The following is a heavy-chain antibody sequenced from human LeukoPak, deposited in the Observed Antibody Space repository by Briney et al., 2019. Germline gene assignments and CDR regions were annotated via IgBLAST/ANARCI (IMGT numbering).Heavy chain of an antibody. CDR1: GFTVSSNY. J-gene: IGHJ3*02. D-gene: IGHD5/OR15-5a*01. CDR3: ARSNDAFDI. Sequence: GGSLRLSCAASGFTVSSNYMNWVRQAPGKGLEWVSIIYSGGSTFYADSVKGRFTISRDNSKNTLHLQMNSLRAEDTAVYYCARSNDAFDIWGQGPMVTVSS. V-gene: IGHV3-53*01. CDR2: IYSGGST.